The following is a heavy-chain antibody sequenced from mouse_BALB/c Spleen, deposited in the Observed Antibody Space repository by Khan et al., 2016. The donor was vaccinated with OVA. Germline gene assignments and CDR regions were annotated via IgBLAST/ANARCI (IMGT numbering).Heavy chain of an antibody. CDR1: GYSFTGYF. CDR3: ARKNGSDFDY. D-gene: IGHD1-1*01. CDR2: INPHIGET. V-gene: IGHV1-20*02. J-gene: IGHJ2*01. Sequence: VQLQQSGPELVKPGASVKISCKASGYSFTGYFMNWVMQSHGKSLEWIGRINPHIGETFYNQKFKDKATLTVDESSSTAHMELRSLASEDSAVYYCARKNGSDFDYWGQGTTLTGSS.